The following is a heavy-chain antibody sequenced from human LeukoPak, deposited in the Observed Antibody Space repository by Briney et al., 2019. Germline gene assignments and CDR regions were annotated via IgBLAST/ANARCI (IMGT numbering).Heavy chain of an antibody. D-gene: IGHD3-10*02. Sequence: SGGSLRLSCAASGFTFSSYGMHWVRQAPGKGLEWVAVISYDGSNKYYADSVKGRFTISRDNSKNTLYLQMNSLGAEDTAVYYCSKASYYVLPCFDSWGQGTLVTVSS. J-gene: IGHJ4*02. CDR1: GFTFSSYG. V-gene: IGHV3-30*18. CDR3: SKASYYVLPCFDS. CDR2: ISYDGSNK.